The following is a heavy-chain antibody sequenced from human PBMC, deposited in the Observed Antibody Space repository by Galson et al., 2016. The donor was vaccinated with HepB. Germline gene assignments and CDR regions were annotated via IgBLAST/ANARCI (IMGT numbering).Heavy chain of an antibody. D-gene: IGHD4-17*01. J-gene: IGHJ4*02. Sequence: TLSLTCTVSGVSISSGGYYWSWIRQRPGMGLEWIGYIYYSGSAYYNPSLKSRVTMSLQTSDNQFSLTLISVTAADTAVYYCVRFSYGDYGGFGHWGQGTLVTVSS. V-gene: IGHV4-31*03. CDR1: GVSISSGGYY. CDR3: VRFSYGDYGGFGH. CDR2: IYYSGSA.